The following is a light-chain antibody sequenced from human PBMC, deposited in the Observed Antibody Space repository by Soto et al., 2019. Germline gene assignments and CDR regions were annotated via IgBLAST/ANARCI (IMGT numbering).Light chain of an antibody. CDR2: DVS. CDR1: SSDVGGYNY. CDR3: GSYTSISTDVV. J-gene: IGLJ2*01. Sequence: QSALTQPASVSGSPGQSITISCTGTSSDVGGYNYVSWYQQHPGKAPKLMIYDVSNRPSGVSNRFSGSKSGNTASLTISGFQAEDEADFYCGSYTSISTDVVFGGGTKLTVL. V-gene: IGLV2-14*01.